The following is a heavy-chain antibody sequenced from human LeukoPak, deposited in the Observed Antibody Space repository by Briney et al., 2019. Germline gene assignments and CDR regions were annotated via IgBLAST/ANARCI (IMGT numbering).Heavy chain of an antibody. Sequence: GGSLRLSCAASGFTFSSYAMSWVRQALGKGLEWVSAISGSGGSTYYADSVKGRFTISRDNSKNTLYLQMNSLRAEDTAVYYCAKDRVAGYYYYGMDVWGQGTTVTVSS. J-gene: IGHJ6*02. CDR3: AKDRVAGYYYYGMDV. V-gene: IGHV3-23*01. CDR2: ISGSGGST. D-gene: IGHD6-19*01. CDR1: GFTFSSYA.